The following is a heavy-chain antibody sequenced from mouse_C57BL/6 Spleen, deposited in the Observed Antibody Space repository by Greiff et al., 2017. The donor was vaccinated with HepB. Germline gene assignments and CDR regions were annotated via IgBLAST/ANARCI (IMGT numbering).Heavy chain of an antibody. CDR1: GYSITSGYY. CDR2: ISYDGSN. CDR3: ARDRGYDYGFAY. J-gene: IGHJ3*01. D-gene: IGHD2-4*01. V-gene: IGHV3-6*01. Sequence: EVKLQESGPGLVKPSQSLSLTCSVTGYSITSGYYWNWIRQFPGNKLEWMGYISYDGSNNYNPSLKNRISITRDTSKNQFFLKLNSVTTEDTATYYCARDRGYDYGFAYWGQGTLVTVSA.